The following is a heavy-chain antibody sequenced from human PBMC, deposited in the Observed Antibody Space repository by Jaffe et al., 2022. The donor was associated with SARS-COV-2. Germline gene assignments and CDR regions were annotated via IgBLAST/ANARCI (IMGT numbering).Heavy chain of an antibody. CDR3: ARYVVVVAATPGVIGGKRYYYYGMDV. V-gene: IGHV2-70*01. CDR2: IDWDDDK. J-gene: IGHJ6*02. CDR1: GFSLSTSGMC. D-gene: IGHD2-15*01. Sequence: QVTLRESGPALVKPTQTLTLTCTFSGFSLSTSGMCVSWIRQPPGKALEWLALIDWDDDKYYSTSLKTRLTISKDTSKNQVVLTMTNMDPVDTATYYCARYVVVVAATPGVIGGKRYYYYGMDVWGQGTTVTVSS.